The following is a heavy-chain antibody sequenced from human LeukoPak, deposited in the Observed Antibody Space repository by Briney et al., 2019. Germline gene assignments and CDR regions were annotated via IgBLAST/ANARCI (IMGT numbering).Heavy chain of an antibody. V-gene: IGHV4-34*01. CDR3: ARGRRITMVRGSRFMDV. J-gene: IGHJ6*03. CDR1: GGSFSDYY. D-gene: IGHD3-10*01. Sequence: SETLSLTCAVYGGSFSDYYWNWIRQPPGKGLEWIGEINHSGITNYNPSLKSRVIISVDTSKNHFSHRLSSVTAADTAVYYCARGRRITMVRGSRFMDVWGKGTTVTVSS. CDR2: INHSGIT.